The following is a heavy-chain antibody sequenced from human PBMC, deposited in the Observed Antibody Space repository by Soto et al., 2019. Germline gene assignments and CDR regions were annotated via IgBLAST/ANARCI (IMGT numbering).Heavy chain of an antibody. V-gene: IGHV5-51*01. CDR3: ARPLDFCSGYFDY. CDR2: IYPGDSDT. J-gene: IGHJ4*02. D-gene: IGHD3-3*01. CDR1: GYSFTSYW. Sequence: EAVTMSCAGSGYSFTSYWIGLVRQMPGKGLEWMGIIYPGDSDTRYSPSLQGQVTISADKSISTAHLQWSSLKASDTAMYYCARPLDFCSGYFDYWGQGTLVTVSS.